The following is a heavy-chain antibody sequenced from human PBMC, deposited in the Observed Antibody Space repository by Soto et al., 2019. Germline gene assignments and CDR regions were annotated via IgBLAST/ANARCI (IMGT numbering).Heavy chain of an antibody. V-gene: IGHV3-33*01. CDR3: ARAQARDYDFWSGSASLDP. Sequence: GGPLRLSCAASGFTFNNYGMHWVRQAPGKGLEWVALIWYDGSNKYYADSVKGRFTISRDNSKNTLFLQMNSLRVEDTAVYYCARAQARDYDFWSGSASLDPWGQGTQVTVSS. CDR1: GFTFNNYG. D-gene: IGHD3-3*01. CDR2: IWYDGSNK. J-gene: IGHJ5*02.